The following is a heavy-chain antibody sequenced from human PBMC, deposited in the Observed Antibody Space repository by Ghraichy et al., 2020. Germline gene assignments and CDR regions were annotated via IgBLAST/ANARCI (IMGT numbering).Heavy chain of an antibody. CDR2: MNPNSGNT. V-gene: IGHV1-8*01. D-gene: IGHD3-22*01. J-gene: IGHJ3*02. CDR1: GYTFTSYD. CDR3: ARKRTYYYDSSGYYTLWAFDI. Sequence: ASVKVSCKASGYTFTSYDINWVRQATGQGLEWMGWMNPNSGNTGYAQKFQGRVTMTRNTSISTAYMELSSLRSEDTAVYYCARKRTYYYDSSGYYTLWAFDIWGQGTMVTVSS.